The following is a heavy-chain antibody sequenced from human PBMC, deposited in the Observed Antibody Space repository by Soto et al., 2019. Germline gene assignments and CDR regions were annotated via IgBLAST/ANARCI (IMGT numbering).Heavy chain of an antibody. CDR2: IRSKPNTDAT. J-gene: IGHJ6*03. CDR1: GFTFSDSA. Sequence: EVQLVESGGGLVQPGGSLKLSCAASGFTFSDSAMHWVRQASGKGLEWVGRIRSKPNTDATAYAASVKGRFTIYRDDSKNTAYLLMNSLKTEDTAVYYCTRHVDCSGGSCYSGYYYYMDVWGKGTTVTVSS. CDR3: TRHVDCSGGSCYSGYYYYMDV. D-gene: IGHD2-15*01. V-gene: IGHV3-73*01.